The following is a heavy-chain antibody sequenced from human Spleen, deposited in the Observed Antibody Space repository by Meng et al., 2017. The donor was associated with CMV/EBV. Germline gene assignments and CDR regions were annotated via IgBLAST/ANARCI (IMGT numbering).Heavy chain of an antibody. V-gene: IGHV3-74*01. J-gene: IGHJ5*02. Sequence: GGSLRLSCAGSGFTFSTYWMHWVRQAPGKGLVWVSRINSDGSSTNYADSVKGRFTISRDNTKNSLYLQMSSLRAEDTAVYYCARDLLYGEGWFDPWGQGNLVTVSS. CDR3: ARDLLYGEGWFDP. CDR2: INSDGSST. CDR1: GFTFSTYW. D-gene: IGHD4-17*01.